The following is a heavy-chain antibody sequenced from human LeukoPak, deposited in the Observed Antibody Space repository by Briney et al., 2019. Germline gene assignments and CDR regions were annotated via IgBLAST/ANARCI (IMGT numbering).Heavy chain of an antibody. V-gene: IGHV4-38-2*02. Sequence: SETLSLTCTVSGYSISSSYYWGWIRQPPGKGLEWIGSIYHSGSTSYNPSLKSRVTISVDTSKNQFSLKLTSVTAADTAVYYCARGYSSSWYFNWFDPWGQGTLVTVSS. CDR1: GYSISSSYY. CDR2: IYHSGST. D-gene: IGHD6-13*01. CDR3: ARGYSSSWYFNWFDP. J-gene: IGHJ5*02.